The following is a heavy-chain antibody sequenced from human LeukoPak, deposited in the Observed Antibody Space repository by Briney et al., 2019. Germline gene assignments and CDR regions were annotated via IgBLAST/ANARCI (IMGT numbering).Heavy chain of an antibody. CDR1: GFTFSIYW. CDR3: TALDY. CDR2: IKPDGTEK. J-gene: IGHJ4*02. V-gene: IGHV3-7*01. Sequence: GGSLRRFCAASGFTFSIYWMTWVRQAPGRGLEWVANIKPDGTEKYYVDSVKGRFTISRDNAKSSLYLQMNSLTAEDTGVYYCTALDYWGQGILVTVSS.